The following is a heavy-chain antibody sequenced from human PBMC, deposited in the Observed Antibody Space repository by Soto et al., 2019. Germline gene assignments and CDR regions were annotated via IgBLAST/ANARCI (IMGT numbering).Heavy chain of an antibody. CDR3: AKSSAFGGYDGIIYYYGMDV. CDR1: GVTFSSSG. V-gene: IGHV3-30*18. D-gene: IGHD5-12*01. J-gene: IGHJ6*02. CDR2: ISYDGSNK. Sequence: GGSLRLSCAASGVTFSSSGMHGVRQAPGKGLEWVAVISYDGSNKYYADSVKGRFTISRDNSKNTLYLQMNSLRAEDTAVYYCAKSSAFGGYDGIIYYYGMDVWGQGTTVTVSS.